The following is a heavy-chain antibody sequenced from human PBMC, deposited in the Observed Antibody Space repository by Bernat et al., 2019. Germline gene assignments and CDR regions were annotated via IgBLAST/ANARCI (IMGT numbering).Heavy chain of an antibody. D-gene: IGHD4-17*01. CDR1: GGSISSGSYY. J-gene: IGHJ6*03. CDR2: IYYSGST. V-gene: IGHV4-31*03. Sequence: QVPLQESGPGLVKPSQTLSLTCTVSGGSISSGSYYWSWIRQHPGKGLEWIGYIYYSGSTYYNPSLKSRVTISVDTSKNQFSLKLSSVTAADTAVYYCARAPGDYELYYYYYYMDVWGKGTTVTVSS. CDR3: ARAPGDYELYYYYYYMDV.